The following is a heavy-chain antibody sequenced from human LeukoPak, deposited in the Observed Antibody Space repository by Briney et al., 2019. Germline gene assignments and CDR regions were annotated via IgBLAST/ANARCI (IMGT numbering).Heavy chain of an antibody. CDR1: GGSISSYY. J-gene: IGHJ5*02. D-gene: IGHD5-18*01. Sequence: SETLSLTCTVSGGSISSYYWSWIRQPPGKGLEWIGYIYYSGSTNYNPSLKSRVTISVDTSKNQFSLKLSSVTAADTAVYYCAREGVDTAMVTDNNWFDPWGQGTLVTVSS. V-gene: IGHV4-59*01. CDR2: IYYSGST. CDR3: AREGVDTAMVTDNNWFDP.